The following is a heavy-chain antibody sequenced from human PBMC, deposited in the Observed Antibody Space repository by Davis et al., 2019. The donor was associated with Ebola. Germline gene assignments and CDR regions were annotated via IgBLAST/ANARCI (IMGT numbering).Heavy chain of an antibody. J-gene: IGHJ6*04. CDR3: ARGNYIYYGMDV. V-gene: IGHV5-51*01. CDR1: RYTFTSYW. CDR2: IYPGDSET. Sequence: TVSCMGSRYTFTSYWIGWVRHMPGKGLEWMGIIYPGDSETRYRPSFQGQVTISADKSISTAYLQWNSLKASDTAIYYCARGNYIYYGMDVWGKGTTVTVSS.